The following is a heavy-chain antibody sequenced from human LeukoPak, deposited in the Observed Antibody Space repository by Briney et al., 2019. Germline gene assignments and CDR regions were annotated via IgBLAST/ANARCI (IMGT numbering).Heavy chain of an antibody. CDR1: GFTFSSYW. CDR3: AREVRGSYGPQAFDI. CDR2: IKQDGSEK. D-gene: IGHD5-18*01. Sequence: LPGGSLRLSCAASGFTFSSYWMSWVRQAPGKGLEWVANIKQDGSEKYYVDSVKGRFTISRDNAKNSLYLQMNSLRAEDTAVYDCAREVRGSYGPQAFDIWGQGTMVTVSS. J-gene: IGHJ3*02. V-gene: IGHV3-7*01.